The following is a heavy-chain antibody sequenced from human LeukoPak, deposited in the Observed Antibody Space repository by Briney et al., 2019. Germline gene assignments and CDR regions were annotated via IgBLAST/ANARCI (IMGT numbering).Heavy chain of an antibody. CDR1: GGSISSYY. Sequence: PSETLSLTCTVSGGSISSYYWSWIRPPAGKGLEWIGRFYSGGSTAYNPSLKSRVTMSVDTSKNQFSLRLSSVTAADTAVYYCARVYSGYDLPGSLANYYFDYWGQGTLVTVSS. CDR2: FYSGGST. D-gene: IGHD5-12*01. J-gene: IGHJ4*02. CDR3: ARVYSGYDLPGSLANYYFDY. V-gene: IGHV4-4*07.